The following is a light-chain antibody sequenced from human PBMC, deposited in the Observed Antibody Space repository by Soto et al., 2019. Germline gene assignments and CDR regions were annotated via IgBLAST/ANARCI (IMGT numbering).Light chain of an antibody. CDR1: QSMSNY. CDR3: QQSYSTPYT. V-gene: IGKV1-39*01. Sequence: DIQMTQSPSSLSASVGDRVTITCRASQSMSNYLNWYQHKPGKAPKVLIYVASTLQSGVPSRFSGRGSGTDFTLTISSLQPEDFATYHCQQSYSTPYTFGQGTKLEIK. CDR2: VAS. J-gene: IGKJ2*01.